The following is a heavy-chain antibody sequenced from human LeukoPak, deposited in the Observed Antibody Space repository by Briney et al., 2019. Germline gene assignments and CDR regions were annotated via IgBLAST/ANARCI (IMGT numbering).Heavy chain of an antibody. CDR3: ARGGYNYGSVFDY. Sequence: GGSLRLSCAASDSMSRRFKMNWVRQAPGKGLEWVSYISDDSSTIHYADSVKGRFTISRDNAENSLYLQMNSLRAEDTAVYYCARGGYNYGSVFDYWGQGTLVTVSS. D-gene: IGHD5-18*01. J-gene: IGHJ4*02. CDR2: ISDDSSTI. V-gene: IGHV3-48*01. CDR1: DSMSRRFK.